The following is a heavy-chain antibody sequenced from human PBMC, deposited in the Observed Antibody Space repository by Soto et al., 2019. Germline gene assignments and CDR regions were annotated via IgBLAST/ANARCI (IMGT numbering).Heavy chain of an antibody. D-gene: IGHD2-2*01. J-gene: IGHJ6*03. Sequence: QVQLQQWGAGLLKPSETLSLTCAVYGGSFSGYYWSWIRQPPGKGLEWIGEINHSGRTNYNPSLKSRVTISVDTSENQFSLTLSSVRAADTAVYYCAREGGCRSTSCYGRRNYYYMDVWGKGATVTVSS. V-gene: IGHV4-34*01. CDR3: AREGGCRSTSCYGRRNYYYMDV. CDR1: GGSFSGYY. CDR2: INHSGRT.